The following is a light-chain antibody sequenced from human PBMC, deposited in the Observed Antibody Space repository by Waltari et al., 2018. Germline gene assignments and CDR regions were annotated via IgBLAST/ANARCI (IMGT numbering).Light chain of an antibody. CDR3: QQHYGAPLT. J-gene: IGKJ1*01. CDR2: WAS. Sequence: DIVMTQSPDSLAVSLGESAIINCKSSQSVLSNSDNKNYLSWHQQRPGQPPKLLISWASSRESGVPDRFSGSGSGTDFTLTISSLQAEDVAVYFCQQHYGAPLTFGQGTKAEIK. CDR1: QSVLSNSDNKNY. V-gene: IGKV4-1*01.